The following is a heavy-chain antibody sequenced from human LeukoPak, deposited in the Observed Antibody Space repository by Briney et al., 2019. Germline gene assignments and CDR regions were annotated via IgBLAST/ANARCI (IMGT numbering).Heavy chain of an antibody. D-gene: IGHD3-10*01. CDR1: ADSLSSGGHY. CDR2: IHHSGRS. J-gene: IGHJ4*02. Sequence: SETLPLTCTVSADSLSSGGHYWAWIRQFPGKGLESIGFIHHSGRSRHNPSLKDRVAISVDTSRKQFALKLSSVTAEDTAMYYCARGGNRFGGFYFDYWGQGIQVIVSS. V-gene: IGHV4-31*03. CDR3: ARGGNRFGGFYFDY.